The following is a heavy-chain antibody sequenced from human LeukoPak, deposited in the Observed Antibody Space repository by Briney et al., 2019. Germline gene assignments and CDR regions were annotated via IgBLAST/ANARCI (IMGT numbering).Heavy chain of an antibody. J-gene: IGHJ6*03. V-gene: IGHV1-69*06. D-gene: IGHD6-6*01. Sequence: SVKVSCKASGGTFSSYAISWVRQAPGQGLEWMGGISPIFGTANYAQKFQGRVTITADKSTSTAYMELSRLRSEDTAVYYCARAAARPHYYYYYYMDVWGKGTTVTVSS. CDR1: GGTFSSYA. CDR3: ARAAARPHYYYYYYMDV. CDR2: ISPIFGTA.